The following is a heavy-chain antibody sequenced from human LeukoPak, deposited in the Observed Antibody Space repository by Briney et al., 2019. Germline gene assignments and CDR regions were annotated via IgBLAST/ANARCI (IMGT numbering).Heavy chain of an antibody. CDR2: IYYSGST. D-gene: IGHD2-2*01. V-gene: IGHV4-59*01. CDR3: ARTRYCISTSCYFDY. Sequence: KPSQTLSLTCTVSGGSISNYYWSWIRQPPGKGLEWIGYIYYSGSTKYNPSLKSRVTISVDTSKNQFSLELSSVTAADTAVYYCARTRYCISTSCYFDYWGQGTLVTASS. CDR1: GGSISNYY. J-gene: IGHJ4*02.